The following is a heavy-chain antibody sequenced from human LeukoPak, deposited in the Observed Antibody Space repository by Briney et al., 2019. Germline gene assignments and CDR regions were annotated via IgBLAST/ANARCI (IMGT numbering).Heavy chain of an antibody. V-gene: IGHV1-18*01. Sequence: ASVKVSCKASGYTFSSYGISWVRQAPGQGLEWMGWISIYNGNTNFAQKLQGRVTMTTDTSTSTVYMELRSLRSDDTAVYYCARHIRYYYDSSGYYYSRHYFDYWGQGTLVTVSS. CDR2: ISIYNGNT. J-gene: IGHJ4*02. CDR3: ARHIRYYYDSSGYYYSRHYFDY. D-gene: IGHD3-22*01. CDR1: GYTFSSYG.